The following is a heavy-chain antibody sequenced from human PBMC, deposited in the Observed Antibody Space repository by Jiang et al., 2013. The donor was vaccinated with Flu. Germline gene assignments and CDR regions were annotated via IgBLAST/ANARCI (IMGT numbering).Heavy chain of an antibody. V-gene: IGHV1-2*02. CDR2: INPNSGGT. CDR1: GYTFTGYD. D-gene: IGHD1-26*01. CDR3: ARDLVGATSSWFDP. Sequence: GAEVKKPGASVKVSCKASGYTFTGYDMHWVRQAPGQGLEWMGWINPNSGGTNYAQKFQGRVTMTRDTSISTAYMELSRLRSDDTAVYYCARDLVGATSSWFDPWGQGTLVTVSS. J-gene: IGHJ5*02.